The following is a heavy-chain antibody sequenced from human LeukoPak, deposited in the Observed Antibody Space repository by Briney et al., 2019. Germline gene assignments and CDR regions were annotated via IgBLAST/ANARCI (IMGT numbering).Heavy chain of an antibody. Sequence: SETLSLTCTVSGGSISSYYWSWIRQPPGRGLEWIGYIYYSGSTNYNPSLKSRATISVDTSKNQFSLKLSSVTAADTAVYYCARDVDWGSFSGAFDIWGQGTMVTVSS. J-gene: IGHJ3*02. D-gene: IGHD3/OR15-3a*01. V-gene: IGHV4-59*01. CDR3: ARDVDWGSFSGAFDI. CDR1: GGSISSYY. CDR2: IYYSGST.